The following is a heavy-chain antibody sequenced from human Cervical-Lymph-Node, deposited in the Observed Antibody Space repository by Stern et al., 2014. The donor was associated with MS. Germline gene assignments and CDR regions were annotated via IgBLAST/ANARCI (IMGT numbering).Heavy chain of an antibody. D-gene: IGHD3-16*02. V-gene: IGHV1-2*06. Sequence: QVQLVQSGAEVKKPGASVKVSCKASGYRFSTFYLHWLRQAPGQGLQWIGRIDPVSDPTNQSHTLQGRFSMPRDRSITTAYLELSGLRSDDTAVYYCARIYCSGDECYHSFDTWGQGTLVTVSS. J-gene: IGHJ4*02. CDR2: IDPVSDPT. CDR3: ARIYCSGDECYHSFDT. CDR1: GYRFSTFY.